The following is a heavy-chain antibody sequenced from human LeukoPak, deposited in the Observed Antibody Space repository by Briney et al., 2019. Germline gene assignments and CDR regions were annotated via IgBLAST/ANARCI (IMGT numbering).Heavy chain of an antibody. CDR2: IYTSGST. CDR3: ARDVMFYSSSWYLYYYYMDV. CDR1: GGSISSYY. Sequence: SETLSLTCTVSGGSISSYYWSWIRQPAGKGLEWIGRIYTSGSTNYNPSLKSRVTMSVDTSKNQFSLKLSSVTAADTAVYYCARDVMFYSSSWYLYYYYMDVWGKGTTVTVSS. J-gene: IGHJ6*03. V-gene: IGHV4-4*07. D-gene: IGHD6-13*01.